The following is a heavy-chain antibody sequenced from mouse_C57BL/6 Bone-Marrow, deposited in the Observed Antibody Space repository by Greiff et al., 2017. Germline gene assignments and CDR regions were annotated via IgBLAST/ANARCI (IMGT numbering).Heavy chain of an antibody. CDR2: INPSNGGT. CDR3: ARSYDYYCSCYGDY. J-gene: IGHJ2*01. Sequence: VQLQQPGPELVKPGASVKLSCKASGYTFTSYWMHWVKQRPGQGLEWIGNINPSNGGTNYNENFKSKATLTVDKSSSTAYMQLSSLTSEESAFYYCARSYDYYCSCYGDYWGQGTTLTVSS. D-gene: IGHD1-1*01. V-gene: IGHV1-53*01. CDR1: GYTFTSYW.